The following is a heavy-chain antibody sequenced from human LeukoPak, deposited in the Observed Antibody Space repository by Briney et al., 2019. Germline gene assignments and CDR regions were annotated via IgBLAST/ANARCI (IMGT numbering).Heavy chain of an antibody. Sequence: PSETLSLTCTVSGYSISSGYYWGWIRQPPGKGLEWIGSIYHSGSTYYNPSLKSRVTISVDTSKNQFSLKLSSVTAADTAVYYCARAEEDYGSGSYSPPPYYFDYWGQGTLVTVSS. CDR3: ARAEEDYGSGSYSPPPYYFDY. V-gene: IGHV4-38-2*02. CDR1: GYSISSGYY. CDR2: IYHSGST. J-gene: IGHJ4*02. D-gene: IGHD3-10*01.